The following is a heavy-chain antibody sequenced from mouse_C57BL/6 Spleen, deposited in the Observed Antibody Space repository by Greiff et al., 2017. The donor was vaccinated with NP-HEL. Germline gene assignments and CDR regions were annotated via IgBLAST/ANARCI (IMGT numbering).Heavy chain of an antibody. CDR3: ARHGATVVETHYYAMDY. Sequence: EVKLVESGGDLVKPGGSLKLSCAASGFTFSSYGMSWVRQTPDKRLEWVATISSGGSYTYYPDSVKGRFTISRDNAKNTLYLQMSSLKSEDTAMYYCARHGATVVETHYYAMDYWGQGTSVTVSS. CDR2: ISSGGSYT. CDR1: GFTFSSYG. D-gene: IGHD1-1*01. V-gene: IGHV5-6*01. J-gene: IGHJ4*01.